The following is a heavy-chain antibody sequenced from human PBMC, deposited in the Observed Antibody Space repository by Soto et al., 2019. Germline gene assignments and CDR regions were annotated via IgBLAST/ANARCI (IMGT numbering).Heavy chain of an antibody. CDR2: ISSTTNYI. CDR1: GFTFTRYS. J-gene: IGHJ4*02. V-gene: IGHV3-21*06. CDR3: ARESEDLTSNFDY. Sequence: GGSLRLSCAASGFTFTRYSMNWVRQAPGKGLESVSSISSTTNYIYYGDSMKGRFTISRDNAKNSLYLEMNSLRAEDTAVYYCARESEDLTSNFDYWGQGTLVTVSS.